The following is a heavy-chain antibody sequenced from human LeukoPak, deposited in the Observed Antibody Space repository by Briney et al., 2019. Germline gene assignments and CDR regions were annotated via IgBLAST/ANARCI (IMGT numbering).Heavy chain of an antibody. V-gene: IGHV3-66*01. CDR3: ARGSGSYYQTYYFDY. CDR1: GFTVSSNY. J-gene: IGHJ4*02. CDR2: IYSGGST. D-gene: IGHD3-10*01. Sequence: QSGGSLRLSCAAPGFTVSSNYMSWVRQAPGKGLEWVSVIYSGGSTYYADSVKGRFTISRDNSKNTLYLQMNSLRAEDTAVYYCARGSGSYYQTYYFDYWGQGTLVTVSS.